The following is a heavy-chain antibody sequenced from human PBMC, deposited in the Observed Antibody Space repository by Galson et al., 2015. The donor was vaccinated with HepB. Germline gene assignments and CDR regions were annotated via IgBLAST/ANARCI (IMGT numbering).Heavy chain of an antibody. J-gene: IGHJ6*02. D-gene: IGHD6-6*01. CDR3: ARDRGYSSSFGLYYYYGMDV. CDR1: GFTFSSYS. Sequence: RLSCAASGFTFSSYSMNWVRQAPGKGLEWVSSISSSSSYIYYADSVKGRFTISRDNAKNSLYLQMNSLRAEDTAVYYCARDRGYSSSFGLYYYYGMDVWGQGTTVTVSS. V-gene: IGHV3-21*01. CDR2: ISSSSSYI.